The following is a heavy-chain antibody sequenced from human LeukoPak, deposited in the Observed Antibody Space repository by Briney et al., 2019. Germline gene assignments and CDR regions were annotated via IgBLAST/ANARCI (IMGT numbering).Heavy chain of an antibody. CDR2: IYFSGST. J-gene: IGHJ5*02. D-gene: IGHD2-15*01. Sequence: SETLSLTCTVSGGSINNPSYYWSWIRQPAGKGLEWIVYIYFSGSTNYNPSLNSRATMSVDTSKNQFSLKLYSVTGADAAVYYCARIYCSGGSCYLNWFDPWGQGTLVTVSS. CDR3: ARIYCSGGSCYLNWFDP. CDR1: GGSINNPSYY. V-gene: IGHV4-61*10.